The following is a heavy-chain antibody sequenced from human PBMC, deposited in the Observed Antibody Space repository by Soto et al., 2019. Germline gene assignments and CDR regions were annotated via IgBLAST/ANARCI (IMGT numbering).Heavy chain of an antibody. D-gene: IGHD3-22*01. V-gene: IGHV4-59*12. Sequence: SETLSLTCTVSGGSISSYYWSWIRQPPGKGLEWIGYIYYSGSTNYNPFLKSRVTISVDRSKNQFSLKLSSVTAADTAVFFCARVGSYYYDSSGSLDYWGQGTLVTVSS. CDR2: IYYSGST. CDR1: GGSISSYY. J-gene: IGHJ4*02. CDR3: ARVGSYYYDSSGSLDY.